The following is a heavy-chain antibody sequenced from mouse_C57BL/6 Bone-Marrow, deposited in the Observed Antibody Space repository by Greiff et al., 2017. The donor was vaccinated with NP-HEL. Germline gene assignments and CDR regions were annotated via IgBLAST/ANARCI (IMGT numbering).Heavy chain of an antibody. Sequence: EVQVVESGGDLVKPGGSLKLSCAASGFTFSSYGMSWVRQTPDKRLEWVATISSGGSYTYYPDSVKGRFPISRDNAKNTLYLQMSSLKSEDTAMYYCARISRWLLDFDYWGQGTTLTVSS. D-gene: IGHD2-3*01. CDR2: ISSGGSYT. J-gene: IGHJ2*01. CDR3: ARISRWLLDFDY. CDR1: GFTFSSYG. V-gene: IGHV5-6*01.